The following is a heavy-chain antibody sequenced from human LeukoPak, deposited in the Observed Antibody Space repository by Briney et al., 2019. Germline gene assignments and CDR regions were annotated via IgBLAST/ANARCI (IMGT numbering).Heavy chain of an antibody. J-gene: IGHJ3*02. CDR1: GFTFSSYW. Sequence: GGSLRLSCAASGFTFSSYWMHWVRQPPGKGLVWVSRINSDGGTTSYAGSVKGRFTISRDNAKNTLYLQMNSLRAEDTAVYYCAHYDSSGYHAFDIWGQGTMVTVSS. D-gene: IGHD3-22*01. CDR2: INSDGGTT. CDR3: AHYDSSGYHAFDI. V-gene: IGHV3-74*01.